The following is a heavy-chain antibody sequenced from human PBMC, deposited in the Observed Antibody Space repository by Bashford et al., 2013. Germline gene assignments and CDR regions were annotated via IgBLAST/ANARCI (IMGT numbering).Heavy chain of an antibody. CDR3: ALKRAYYDTLWDKYRYKSAED. Sequence: WIRQPPGKALEWLAIVYWNEDKRYNSSLDNRLNIIKDASRNQVVLKMTNMGPEDTATYFCALKRAYYDTLWDKYRYKSAEDWGQGTLVTVSS. J-gene: IGHJ4*02. CDR2: VYWNEDK. V-gene: IGHV2-5*01. D-gene: IGHD3-16*02.